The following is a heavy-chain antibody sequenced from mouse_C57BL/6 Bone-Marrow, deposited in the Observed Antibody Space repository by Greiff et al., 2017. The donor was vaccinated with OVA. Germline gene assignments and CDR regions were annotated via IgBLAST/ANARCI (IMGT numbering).Heavy chain of an antibody. Sequence: QVQLQQPGAELVKPGASVKLSCKASGYTFTSYWMHWVKQRPGRGLEWIGRIDPNGGGTKYNEKFKSKATLTVDKPSSTAYMQLSSLPSEDSAVYYCAREDYYGSSPEFAYWGQGTLVTVSA. CDR1: GYTFTSYW. CDR2: IDPNGGGT. CDR3: AREDYYGSSPEFAY. D-gene: IGHD1-1*01. J-gene: IGHJ3*01. V-gene: IGHV1-72*01.